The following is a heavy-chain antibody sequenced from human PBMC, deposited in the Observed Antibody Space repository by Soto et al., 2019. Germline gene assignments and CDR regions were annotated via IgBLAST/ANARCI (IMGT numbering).Heavy chain of an antibody. V-gene: IGHV4-34*01. D-gene: IGHD3-3*01. J-gene: IGHJ6*03. CDR2: INHSGST. Sequence: PSETLSLTCSVYGESLSGYLWSWVRQSPGKGLEWIGEINHSGSTNYNPSLKSRVTISADTSKHQFSLRLSSMTAADSAIYYCASYHYYDFWIGSRHYMDAWGKGTTLTVSS. CDR3: ASYHYYDFWIGSRHYMDA. CDR1: GESLSGYL.